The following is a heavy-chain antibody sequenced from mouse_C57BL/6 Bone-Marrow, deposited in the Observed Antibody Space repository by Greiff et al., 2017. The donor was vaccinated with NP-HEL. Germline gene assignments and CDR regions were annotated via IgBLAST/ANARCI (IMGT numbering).Heavy chain of an antibody. CDR1: GYTFTSYG. D-gene: IGHD1-1*01. J-gene: IGHJ4*01. V-gene: IGHV1-81*01. Sequence: QVQLQQSGAELARPGASVKLSCKASGYTFTSYGISWVKQRTGQGLEWIGEIYPRSGNTYYNEKFKGKATLTADKSSSTAYMELRSLTSEDSAVYFCASPYDYGSSEQNYYAMDYWGQGTSVTVSS. CDR2: IYPRSGNT. CDR3: ASPYDYGSSEQNYYAMDY.